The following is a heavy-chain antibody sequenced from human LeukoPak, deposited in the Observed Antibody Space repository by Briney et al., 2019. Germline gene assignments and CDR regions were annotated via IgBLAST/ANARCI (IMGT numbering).Heavy chain of an antibody. CDR2: IIPILGIA. CDR3: ARALPSNLRLGEXYFDY. V-gene: IGHV1-69*04. J-gene: IGHJ4*02. D-gene: IGHD3-16*01. Sequence: SVKLSCKASGGIFSSYAISWVRQAPGQGLEWMGRIIPILGIANYAQKFQGRVTITADKSTSKAYMELSSLRSEDTAVYYCARALPSNLRLGEXYFDYWGQGTLVTVSS. CDR1: GGIFSSYA.